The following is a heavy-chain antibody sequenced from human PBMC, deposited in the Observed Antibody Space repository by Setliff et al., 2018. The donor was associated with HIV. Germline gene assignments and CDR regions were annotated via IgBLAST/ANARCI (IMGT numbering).Heavy chain of an antibody. CDR3: AYSGRQLRGPYFDF. CDR1: GLSLSTSGVG. V-gene: IGHV2-5*01. D-gene: IGHD1-1*01. J-gene: IGHJ4*02. Sequence: SGPTLVNPTQTPTLTCTFSGLSLSTSGVGVGWIRQSPGKALEWLAFIYWNNNKHYSTSLKSRLTVTKDTSKNRVVFTMTNMDPVDTATYYCAYSGRQLRGPYFDFWGQGTPVTRLL. CDR2: IYWNNNK.